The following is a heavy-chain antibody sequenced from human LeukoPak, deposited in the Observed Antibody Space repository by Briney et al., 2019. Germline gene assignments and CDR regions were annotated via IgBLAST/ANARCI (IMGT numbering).Heavy chain of an antibody. CDR1: GYTFTGYY. CDR3: ARGVGDESSSDWYYYYYGMDV. J-gene: IGHJ6*02. CDR2: INPNSGGT. V-gene: IGHV1-2*02. Sequence: ASVKVSCKASGYTFTGYYMHWVRQAPGQGLEWMGWINPNSGGTNYAQKFQGRVTMTRDTSISTAYMELSRLRSDDTAVYYCARGVGDESSSDWYYYYYGMDVWGQGTTVTVSS. D-gene: IGHD6-19*01.